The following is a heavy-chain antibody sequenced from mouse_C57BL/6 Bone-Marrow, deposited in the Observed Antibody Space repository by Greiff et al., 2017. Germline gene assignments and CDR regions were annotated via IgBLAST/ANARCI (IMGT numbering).Heavy chain of an antibody. CDR1: GYTFTSYW. J-gene: IGHJ4*01. V-gene: IGHV1-55*01. Sequence: QVQLQQPGAELVKPGASVKMSCKASGYTFTSYWITWVKQRPGQGLEWIGDIYPGSGSTNYNEKFKSKATMTVDTSSSTAYMQLSSLTSEDSAVYYCARSTVVAPYYAMDYWGQGTSGTVSS. CDR2: IYPGSGST. D-gene: IGHD1-1*01. CDR3: ARSTVVAPYYAMDY.